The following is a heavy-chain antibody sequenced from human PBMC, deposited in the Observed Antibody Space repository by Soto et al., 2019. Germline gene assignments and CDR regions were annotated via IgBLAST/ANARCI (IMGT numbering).Heavy chain of an antibody. J-gene: IGHJ6*02. CDR2: INAGNGNT. CDR3: ARDRDPPYYDFWSGYYEYYYGMDV. V-gene: IGHV1-3*01. D-gene: IGHD3-3*01. CDR1: GYTFTSYA. Sequence: GASVKVSCKASGYTFTSYAMHCVRQAPGQRLEWMGWINAGNGNTKYSQKFQGRVTITRDTSASTAYMELSSLRSEDTAVYYCARDRDPPYYDFWSGYYEYYYGMDVWGQGTTVTVSS.